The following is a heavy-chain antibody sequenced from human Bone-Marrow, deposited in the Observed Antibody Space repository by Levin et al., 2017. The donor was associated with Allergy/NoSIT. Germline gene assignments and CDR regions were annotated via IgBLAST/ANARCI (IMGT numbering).Heavy chain of an antibody. CDR3: VRSQVRWDLNY. Sequence: SETLSLTCTVSGGSITSYYWNWIRQPAGKGLEWVGFIFIYSSGSTNYNPSLKSRVTMSGDTSKNQISLKLSSVTAADTAVYYCVRSQVRWDLNYWGQGTLVTVSS. CDR2: IFIYSSGST. D-gene: IGHD1-26*01. V-gene: IGHV4-4*07. CDR1: GGSITSYY. J-gene: IGHJ4*02.